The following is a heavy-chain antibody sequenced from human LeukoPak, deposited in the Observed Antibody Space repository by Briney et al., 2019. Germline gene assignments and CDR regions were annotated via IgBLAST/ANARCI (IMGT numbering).Heavy chain of an antibody. Sequence: SETLSLTCTVSGGSISSSSYYWGWIRQPPGKGLEWIGSIYYSGSTYYNPSLKSRVTISVDTSKNQFPLKLSSVTAADTAVYYCARPHYDFWSGYYFDYWGQGTLVTVSS. CDR3: ARPHYDFWSGYYFDY. V-gene: IGHV4-39*06. CDR2: IYYSGST. J-gene: IGHJ4*02. D-gene: IGHD3-3*01. CDR1: GGSISSSSYY.